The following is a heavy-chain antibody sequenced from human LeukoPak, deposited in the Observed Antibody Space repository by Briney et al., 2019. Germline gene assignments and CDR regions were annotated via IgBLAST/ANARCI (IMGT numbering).Heavy chain of an antibody. V-gene: IGHV4-34*01. CDR3: ARGPEGCSSTSCYPRGARYYYYYMDV. D-gene: IGHD2-2*01. CDR2: INHSGST. CDR1: GGSFSGYY. Sequence: SETLSLTCAVYGGSFSGYYWSWIRQPPGKGLEWIGEINHSGSTNYNPSLKSRVTISVDTSRNQFSLKLSSVTAADTAVYYCARGPEGCSSTSCYPRGARYYYYYMDVWGKGTTVTVSS. J-gene: IGHJ6*03.